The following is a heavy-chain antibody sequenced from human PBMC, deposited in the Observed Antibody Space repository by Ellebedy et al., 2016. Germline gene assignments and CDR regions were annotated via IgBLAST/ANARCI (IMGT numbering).Heavy chain of an antibody. V-gene: IGHV3-7*03. CDR2: IKQDGSQK. D-gene: IGHD6-25*01. J-gene: IGHJ4*02. Sequence: GESLKISCTVSGFSFSTLWMNWVRQTPGKGLEWVANIKQDGSQKHYVDSMKGRFTISRDNAKNLLYLQMNSLRVEDTAVYYCARGSGFLTDYWGQGTLVTVSA. CDR1: GFSFSTLW. CDR3: ARGSGFLTDY.